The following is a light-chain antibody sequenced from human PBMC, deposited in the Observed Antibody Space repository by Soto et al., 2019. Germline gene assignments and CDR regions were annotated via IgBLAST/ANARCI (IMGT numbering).Light chain of an antibody. CDR1: SSDIGAHDY. V-gene: IGLV2-14*01. Sequence: QSVLTQPASVSGSPGQSITISCTGTSSDIGAHDYVSWYRQHPGKAPKLLIYEVTNRTSGVSPRFSDSKSANTASLTISGLQVEDEADYDCSSHTSSASLVFGGGTKVTVL. CDR2: EVT. CDR3: SSHTSSASLV. J-gene: IGLJ2*01.